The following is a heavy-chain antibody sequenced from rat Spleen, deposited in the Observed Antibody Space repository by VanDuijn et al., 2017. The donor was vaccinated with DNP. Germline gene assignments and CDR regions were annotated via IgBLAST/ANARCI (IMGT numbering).Heavy chain of an antibody. J-gene: IGHJ2*01. D-gene: IGHD1-11*01. CDR1: GFTFSDYY. CDR2: IRYDGGSI. Sequence: EVQLVESGGGLVQPGRSLKLSCAASGFTFSDYYMAWVRQSPTKGLEWVAYIRYDGGSIHYGDSVKGRFTISRDNARSTLYLQMNSLRSEDMATFYCARWTTGHYFDNWGHGVMVTVSS. CDR3: ARWTTGHYFDN. V-gene: IGHV5-22*01.